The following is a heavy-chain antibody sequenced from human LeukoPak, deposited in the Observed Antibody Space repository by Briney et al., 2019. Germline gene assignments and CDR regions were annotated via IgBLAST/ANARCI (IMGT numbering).Heavy chain of an antibody. CDR2: INPSGGTT. V-gene: IGHV1-46*01. CDR3: AIIPNFGMDV. Sequence: ASVKVSCKATGYTFTSYGISWVRQAPGQGLEWMGMINPSGGTTIYAPKFQGRVNMTRDTYASTVYMEVSSLRSEDTAMFYCAIIPNFGMDVWGQGTTVTVSS. CDR1: GYTFTSYG. J-gene: IGHJ6*02.